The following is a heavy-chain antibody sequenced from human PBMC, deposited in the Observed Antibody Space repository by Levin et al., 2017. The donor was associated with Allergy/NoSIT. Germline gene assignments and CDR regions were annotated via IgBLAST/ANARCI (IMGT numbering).Heavy chain of an antibody. Sequence: RSQTLSLTCTVSGGSISSYYWSWIRQPPGKGLEWIGYIHYSGSTKYNPSLKSRVTISVDTSKNQFSLKLNSVTAADTAVYYCARDRTTVTTNDVYYYGMDVWGQGTTVTVSS. CDR1: GGSISSYY. CDR3: ARDRTTVTTNDVYYYGMDV. V-gene: IGHV4-59*01. CDR2: IHYSGST. J-gene: IGHJ6*02. D-gene: IGHD4-17*01.